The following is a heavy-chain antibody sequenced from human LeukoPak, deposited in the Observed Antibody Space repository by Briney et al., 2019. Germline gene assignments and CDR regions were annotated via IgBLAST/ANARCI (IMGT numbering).Heavy chain of an antibody. CDR2: IYSGGST. D-gene: IGHD4-17*01. J-gene: IGHJ4*02. V-gene: IGHV3-53*05. CDR1: GFTVSSNY. CDR3: VKRGRHGDYAYDW. Sequence: HTGGSLRFSCAASGFTVSSNYMSWVRQAPGKGLEWVSVIYSGGSTFYADSVKGGFTISRDNSKNTLYLQMSSLRAEDTAFYYCVKRGRHGDYAYDWWGQGTLVTVSS.